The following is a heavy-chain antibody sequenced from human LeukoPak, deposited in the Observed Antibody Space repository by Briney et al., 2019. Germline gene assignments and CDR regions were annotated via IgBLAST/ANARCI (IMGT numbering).Heavy chain of an antibody. J-gene: IGHJ5*02. Sequence: PGGSLRLSCAASGFTFSSYAMSWVRQAPGKGLEWVSAISGSGGSTYYADSVKGRFTISRDNSKNTLYLQMNSLRAEDTAVYYCAKYPYYDFWSGYPDNWFDPWGQGTLVTVSS. CDR2: ISGSGGST. CDR1: GFTFSSYA. CDR3: AKYPYYDFWSGYPDNWFDP. V-gene: IGHV3-23*01. D-gene: IGHD3-3*01.